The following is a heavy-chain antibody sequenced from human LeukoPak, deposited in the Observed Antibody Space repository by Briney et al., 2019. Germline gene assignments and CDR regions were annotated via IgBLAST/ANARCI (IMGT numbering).Heavy chain of an antibody. V-gene: IGHV5-51*01. CDR3: AIVWYYGSGSYGHNFDY. D-gene: IGHD3-10*01. J-gene: IGHJ4*02. Sequence: GESLKIPFQASGYSFTKYWIGWVRPRSGKSLEWMGTIYPDDSDNKYSPSSEGQVTISADTSISTAHLQWSSLKTSDAAMYYCAIVWYYGSGSYGHNFDYWGQGTLVTVSS. CDR2: IYPDDSDN. CDR1: GYSFTKYW.